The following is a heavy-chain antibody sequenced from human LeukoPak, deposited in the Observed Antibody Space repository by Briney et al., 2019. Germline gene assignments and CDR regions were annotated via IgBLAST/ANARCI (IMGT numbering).Heavy chain of an antibody. CDR3: ARVQGEGPAAIRYMDV. V-gene: IGHV4-39*01. D-gene: IGHD2-2*01. J-gene: IGHJ6*03. Sequence: PGGTLRLSCAASGFTFNTYGMNWVRQPPGKGLEWIGSIYYSGSTYYNPSLKSRVTISVDTSKNQFSLKLSSVTAADTAVYYCARVQGEGPAAIRYMDVWGKGTTVTISS. CDR1: GFTFNTYGMN. CDR2: IYYSGST.